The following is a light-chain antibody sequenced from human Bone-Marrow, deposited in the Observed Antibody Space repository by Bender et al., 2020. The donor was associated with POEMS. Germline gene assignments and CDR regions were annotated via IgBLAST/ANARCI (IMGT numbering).Light chain of an antibody. CDR1: SSDIGGYNF. Sequence: QSALTQPASVSGSPGQSLTMSCSGTSSDIGGYNFVSWYQHHPGRAPKLIIYDVSMRPSGVSNRFSGSKSGNTASLTISGLQAEDEADYYCCSYAGSRPLVFGTGTKVTVL. V-gene: IGLV2-23*02. CDR3: CSYAGSRPLV. CDR2: DVS. J-gene: IGLJ1*01.